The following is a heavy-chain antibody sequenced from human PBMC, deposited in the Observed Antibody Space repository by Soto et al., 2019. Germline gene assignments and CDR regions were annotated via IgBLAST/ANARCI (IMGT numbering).Heavy chain of an antibody. J-gene: IGHJ4*02. Sequence: GSGPTLVNPTQTLTLTCTFSGFSLSTSGMCVSWIRQPPGKALEWLALIDWDDDKYYSTSLKTRLTISKDTSKNQVVLTMTNMDPVDTATYYCARMVRKGPYSGSYFDYWGQGTLVTVSS. D-gene: IGHD1-26*01. V-gene: IGHV2-70*01. CDR3: ARMVRKGPYSGSYFDY. CDR2: IDWDDDK. CDR1: GFSLSTSGMC.